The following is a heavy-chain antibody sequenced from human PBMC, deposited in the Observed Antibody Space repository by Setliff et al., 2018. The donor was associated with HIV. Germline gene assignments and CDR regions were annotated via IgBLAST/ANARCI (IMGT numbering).Heavy chain of an antibody. CDR2: INPNSADT. CDR1: GYTFTGYY. Sequence: ASVKVSCKDSGYTFTGYYIHWVRQAPGQGLEWMGWINPNSADTIYAQKFQGRVTMTRNTSISTAYMDLSRLRSDDTAVYYCATLDYWGQGTLVTVSS. CDR3: ATLDY. J-gene: IGHJ4*02. V-gene: IGHV1-2*02.